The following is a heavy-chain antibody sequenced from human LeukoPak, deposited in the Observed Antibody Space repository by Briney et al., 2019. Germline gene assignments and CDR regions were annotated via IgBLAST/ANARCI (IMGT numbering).Heavy chain of an antibody. D-gene: IGHD2-2*01. CDR2: ISYDGSNK. Sequence: PGGSLRLSCAASGFTFSSYAMHWVRQAPGKGLEWVAVISYDGSNKYYADSVKGRFTISRDNSKNTLYLQMNSLRAEDTAVYYCAKETIVVVPAAILDYWGQGTLVTVSS. J-gene: IGHJ4*02. V-gene: IGHV3-30-3*01. CDR3: AKETIVVVPAAILDY. CDR1: GFTFSSYA.